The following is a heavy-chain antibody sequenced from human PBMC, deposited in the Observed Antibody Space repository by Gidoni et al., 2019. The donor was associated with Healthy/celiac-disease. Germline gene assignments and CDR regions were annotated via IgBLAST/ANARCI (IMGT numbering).Heavy chain of an antibody. J-gene: IGHJ5*02. D-gene: IGHD6-19*01. V-gene: IGHV4-59*01. CDR1: GGSISSYY. CDR3: ARGRNIAVAGIWTTFDP. Sequence: QVQLQESGPGLVKPSETLSLTCTVSGGSISSYYWSWIRQPPGKGLEWIGYIYYSGSTNYNPSLKSRVTISVDTSKNQFSLKLSSVTAADTAVYYCARGRNIAVAGIWTTFDPWGQGTLVTVSS. CDR2: IYYSGST.